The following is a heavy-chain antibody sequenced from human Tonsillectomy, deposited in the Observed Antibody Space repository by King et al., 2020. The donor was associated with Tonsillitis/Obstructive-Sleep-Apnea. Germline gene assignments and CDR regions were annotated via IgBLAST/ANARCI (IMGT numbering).Heavy chain of an antibody. J-gene: IGHJ4*02. CDR3: ARVRITIFGVVDY. CDR2: ISSSSSYT. V-gene: IGHV3-11*05. CDR1: GFTFSDYY. Sequence: VQLVESGGGLVKPGGSLRLSCAASGFTFSDYYMSWIRQAPGKGLEWVSYISSSSSYTIYADSVKGRFTISRDNAKNSLYLQMNSLRAEDTAVYYCARVRITIFGVVDYWGQGTLVTVSS. D-gene: IGHD3-3*01.